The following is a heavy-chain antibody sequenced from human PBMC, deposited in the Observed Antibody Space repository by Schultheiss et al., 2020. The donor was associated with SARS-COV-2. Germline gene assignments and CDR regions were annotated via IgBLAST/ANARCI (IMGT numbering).Heavy chain of an antibody. CDR1: GFTFSDHY. Sequence: GESLKISCAASGFTFSDHYMTWIRQAPGKGLEWVSYISSSSSTIYYADSVKGRFTISRDNAKNSLYLQMNSLRAEDTAVYYCAKDKGTGTTPGMDVWGQGTTVTVSS. CDR2: ISSSSSTI. V-gene: IGHV3-11*04. D-gene: IGHD1-1*01. J-gene: IGHJ6*02. CDR3: AKDKGTGTTPGMDV.